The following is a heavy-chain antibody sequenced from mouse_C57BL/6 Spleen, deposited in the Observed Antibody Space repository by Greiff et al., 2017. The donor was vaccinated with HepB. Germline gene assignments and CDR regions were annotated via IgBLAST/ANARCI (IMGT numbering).Heavy chain of an antibody. D-gene: IGHD1-1*01. Sequence: QVQLQQPGAELVRPGSSVKLSCKASGYTFTSYWMHWVKQRPIQGLEWIGNIDPSDSETHYNQKFKDKATLTVDKSSSTAYMQLSSLTSEDSAVYYCARPGSSYGGYFDVWGTGTTVTVSS. V-gene: IGHV1-52*01. CDR1: GYTFTSYW. CDR3: ARPGSSYGGYFDV. CDR2: IDPSDSET. J-gene: IGHJ1*03.